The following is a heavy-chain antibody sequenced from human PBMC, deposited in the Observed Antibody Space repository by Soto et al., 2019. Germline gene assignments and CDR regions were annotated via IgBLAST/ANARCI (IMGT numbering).Heavy chain of an antibody. CDR2: ISYDGSNK. D-gene: IGHD3-22*01. CDR1: GFTFSSYA. CDR3: AREGYYYDSSGYYYYYGMDV. J-gene: IGHJ6*02. V-gene: IGHV3-30-3*01. Sequence: GGSLRLSCAASGFTFSSYAMHWVRQAPGKGLEWVAVISYDGSNKYYADSVKGRSTISGDNSKNTLYLQMNSLGAEDTAVYYCAREGYYYDSSGYYYYYGMDVWGQGTTVTVSS.